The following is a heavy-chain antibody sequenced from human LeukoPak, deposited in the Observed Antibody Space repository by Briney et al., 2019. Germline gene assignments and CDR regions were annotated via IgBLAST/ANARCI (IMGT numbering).Heavy chain of an antibody. CDR2: IYTSGST. V-gene: IGHV4-61*02. J-gene: IGHJ4*02. CDR1: GGSISSGSYY. D-gene: IGHD2-15*01. Sequence: PSETLSLTCTVSGGSISSGSYYWSWIRQPAGKGLEWIGRIYTSGSTNYNPSLKSRVTISVDTSKNQFSLKLSSVTAADTAVYYCARDYRGYCSGGSCQRGYFDYWGQGTLVTVSS. CDR3: ARDYRGYCSGGSCQRGYFDY.